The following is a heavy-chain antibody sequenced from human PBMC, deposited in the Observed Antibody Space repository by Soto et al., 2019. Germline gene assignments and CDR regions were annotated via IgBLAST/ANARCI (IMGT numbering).Heavy chain of an antibody. CDR2: IYYSGST. D-gene: IGHD3-10*01. CDR1: GGSISSYY. V-gene: IGHV4-59*08. J-gene: IGHJ6*02. Sequence: PSETLSLTCTVSGGSISSYYWSWIRQPPGKGLEWIGYIYYSGSTNYNPSLKSRVTISVDTSKNQFSLKLSSVTAADTAVYYCGRYGGSGSYLRPYYYGMDVWGQGTTVTVSS. CDR3: GRYGGSGSYLRPYYYGMDV.